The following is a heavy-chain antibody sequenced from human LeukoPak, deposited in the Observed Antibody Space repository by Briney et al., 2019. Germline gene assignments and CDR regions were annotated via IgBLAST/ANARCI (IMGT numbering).Heavy chain of an antibody. V-gene: IGHV3-7*01. CDR3: ATFILNAGDSNGYDG. D-gene: IGHD2-21*01. CDR2: VNRDGGEK. J-gene: IGHJ5*02. CDR1: GFTFSNYW. Sequence: GGSLRLSCAASGFTFSNYWMNWVRQAPGKGLEWVANVNRDGGEKYYMDSVKGRFTISRDNTKNSLYLHMSSLRADDTAVYYCATFILNAGDSNGYDGWGQGTLVTVSS.